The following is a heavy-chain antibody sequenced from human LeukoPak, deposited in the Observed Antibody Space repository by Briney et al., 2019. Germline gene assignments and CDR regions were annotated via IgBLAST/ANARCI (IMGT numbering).Heavy chain of an antibody. CDR1: GFTFSHYW. J-gene: IGHJ4*02. Sequence: GGSQRLSCIASGFTFSHYWMSWVRQAPGKGLEWVANIRQDGSEKYYVDSVEGRFTISRDNAKNSLSLQMNSLRAEDTALYYCARGGYRNFDSWGQGTLVTVSS. CDR2: IRQDGSEK. V-gene: IGHV3-7*05. D-gene: IGHD5-18*01. CDR3: ARGGYRNFDS.